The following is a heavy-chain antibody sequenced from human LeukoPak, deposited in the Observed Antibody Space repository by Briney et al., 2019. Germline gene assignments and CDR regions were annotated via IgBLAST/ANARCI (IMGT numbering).Heavy chain of an antibody. CDR2: THYSGST. CDR1: GGSIISSYY. J-gene: IGHJ6*03. V-gene: IGHV4-59*01. D-gene: IGHD6-13*01. CDR3: ARTTEAHSWRTRYYDYYMDV. Sequence: SETLSLTCTVSGGSIISSYYWSWIRLPPGKGLEWIGYTHYSGSTNYNPSLKSRVTISVDTSKNQFSLKLSSVTAADTAVYYCARTTEAHSWRTRYYDYYMDVWGKGTTVTVSS.